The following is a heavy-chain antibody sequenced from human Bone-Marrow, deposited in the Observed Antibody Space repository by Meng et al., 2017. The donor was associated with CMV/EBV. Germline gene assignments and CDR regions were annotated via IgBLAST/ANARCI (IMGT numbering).Heavy chain of an antibody. CDR1: GFTFSSYA. V-gene: IGHV3-20*04. D-gene: IGHD4-23*01. J-gene: IGHJ4*02. CDR3: ARATVGNNIREEDY. Sequence: GESLKISCAASGFTFSSYAMSWVRQVPGKGLEWVSGINRNGDRTGYADSVKGRFTISRDNDKKSLYLQMNSLRVEDTALYYCARATVGNNIREEDYWGQGTLVTVSS. CDR2: INRNGDRT.